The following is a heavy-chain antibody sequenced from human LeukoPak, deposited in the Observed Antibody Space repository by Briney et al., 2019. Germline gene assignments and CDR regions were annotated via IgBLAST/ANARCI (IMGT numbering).Heavy chain of an antibody. CDR3: ARLGYRVKTQLYYYGMDV. CDR1: GGSFSGYY. J-gene: IGHJ6*02. Sequence: PSETLSVTCAVYGGSFSGYYWSWIRQPPGKGLEWIGEINHSGSTNYNPSLKSRVTISVDTSKNQFSLKLSSVTAADTAVYYCARLGYRVKTQLYYYGMDVWGQGTTVTVSS. D-gene: IGHD5-18*01. CDR2: INHSGST. V-gene: IGHV4-34*01.